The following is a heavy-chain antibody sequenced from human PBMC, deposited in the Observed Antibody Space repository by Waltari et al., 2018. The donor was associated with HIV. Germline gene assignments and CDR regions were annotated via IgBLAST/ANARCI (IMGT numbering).Heavy chain of an antibody. CDR1: RDSVTSGDRY. CDR2: IFYNEFTLSL. CDR3: ASGRILTSYRGSDYFYGLDV. J-gene: IGHJ6*02. V-gene: IGHV4-61*03. D-gene: IGHD3-9*01. Sequence: QVHLQESRPGLVRPSETLSLTCSVSRDSVTSGDRYWSWIRQPPGKGLEWIGYIFYNEFTLSLTSDPSLGSRVTISVAASRNPVSMNLTSVSAADAAVYFCASGRILTSYRGSDYFYGLDVWGQGTSVAVSS.